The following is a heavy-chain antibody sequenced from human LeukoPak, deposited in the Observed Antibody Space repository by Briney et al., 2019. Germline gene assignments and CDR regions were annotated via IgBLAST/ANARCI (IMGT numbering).Heavy chain of an antibody. CDR3: VRDLSPVSDRNFWYDALDI. CDR1: GFSFTSSW. D-gene: IGHD1-7*01. Sequence: PGGSLRLSCVASGFSFTSSWMTWVRQAPGKGLEWVANIAGDESQKRYMDSVKGRFTISRDNAQNSLYLQLNSLRAEDTAIYYCVRDLSPVSDRNFWYDALDIWGQGTMVTVSS. V-gene: IGHV3-7*01. J-gene: IGHJ3*02. CDR2: IAGDESQK.